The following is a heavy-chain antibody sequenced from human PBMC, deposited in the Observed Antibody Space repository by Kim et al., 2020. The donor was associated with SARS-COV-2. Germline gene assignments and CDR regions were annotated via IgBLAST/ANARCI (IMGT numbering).Heavy chain of an antibody. Sequence: SETLFLTCTVSGGSIDTSDYYWGWIRQPPGKGLEWIGDIFYNGRTNYNPSLKSRVTISMDTSKNQFSLKLSSVTATDTAVYYCAAIFEYWGQGTLVPVSS. J-gene: IGHJ4*02. CDR3: AAIFEY. CDR2: IFYNGRT. CDR1: GGSIDTSDYY. V-gene: IGHV4-39*01.